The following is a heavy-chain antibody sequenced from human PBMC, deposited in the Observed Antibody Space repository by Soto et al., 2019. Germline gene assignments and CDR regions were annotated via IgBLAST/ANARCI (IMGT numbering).Heavy chain of an antibody. Sequence: PGGSLRLSCAASGFTFSSYWMSWVRQAPGKGLEWVANIKQDGSEKYYVDSVKGRFTISRDNAKNSLYLQMNSLRAEDTAVYYCARDSPAFYYYYYGMDVWGQGTTVTVS. CDR2: IKQDGSEK. V-gene: IGHV3-7*01. J-gene: IGHJ6*02. CDR1: GFTFSSYW. CDR3: ARDSPAFYYYYYGMDV.